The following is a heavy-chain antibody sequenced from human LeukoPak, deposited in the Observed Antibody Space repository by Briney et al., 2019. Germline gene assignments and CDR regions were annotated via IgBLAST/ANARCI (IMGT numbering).Heavy chain of an antibody. J-gene: IGHJ6*02. Sequence: PGGSLRLSCAASGFTFDDYAMHWVRQAPGKGLEWVSAIDTPGNTYYHGYVKGRFTIPREDAKNSLYLQMNSLTDRDTAVSFCFRIRTREHQYGMDVWGQGTTVTVSS. V-gene: IGHV3-13*01. CDR1: GFTFDDYA. CDR2: IDTPGNT. D-gene: IGHD1-26*01. CDR3: FRIRTREHQYGMDV.